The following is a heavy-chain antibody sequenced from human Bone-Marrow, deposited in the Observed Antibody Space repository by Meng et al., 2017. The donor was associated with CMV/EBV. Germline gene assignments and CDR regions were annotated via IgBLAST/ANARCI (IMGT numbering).Heavy chain of an antibody. V-gene: IGHV3-53*01. J-gene: IGHJ4*02. CDR2: IYSGGST. CDR1: GFTVSSNN. CDR3: AKDQEGDYFDY. Sequence: GESLKISCAASGFTVSSNNMSWVRQAPGKGLEWVSVIYSGGSTYYADSVKGRFTISRDNSKKTRYLQMNSLRAEDTAVYYCAKDQEGDYFDYWGQGTLVTVSS.